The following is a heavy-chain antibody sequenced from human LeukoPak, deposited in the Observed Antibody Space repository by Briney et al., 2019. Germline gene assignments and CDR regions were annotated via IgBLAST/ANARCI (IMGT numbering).Heavy chain of an antibody. V-gene: IGHV3-21*01. D-gene: IGHD4-17*01. CDR2: ISSSSSYI. Sequence: PGGPLRLSCAASGFTFSSYSMNWVRQAPGKGLEWVSSISSSSSYIYYADSVKGRFTISRDNAKNSLYLQMNSLRAEDTAVYYCARDTVTTNYYYYMDVWGKGTTVTVSS. CDR3: ARDTVTTNYYYYMDV. J-gene: IGHJ6*03. CDR1: GFTFSSYS.